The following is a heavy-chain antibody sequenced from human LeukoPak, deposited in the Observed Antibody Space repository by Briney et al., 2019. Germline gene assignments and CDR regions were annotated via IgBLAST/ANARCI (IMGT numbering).Heavy chain of an antibody. CDR2: LYYGENS. CDR3: ARQLPTAAADTRGYFDY. D-gene: IGHD6-25*01. CDR1: GGSISIISSSTYY. V-gene: IGHV4-39*01. Sequence: SETLSLTCTVSGGSISIISSSTYYWGWIRQAPGKGLEWIGSLYYGENSHYNPSLKSRATLSVDTSNNQFSLKLTSVTAADAAASFCARQLPTAAADTRGYFDYWGQGTVVTVSS. J-gene: IGHJ4*02.